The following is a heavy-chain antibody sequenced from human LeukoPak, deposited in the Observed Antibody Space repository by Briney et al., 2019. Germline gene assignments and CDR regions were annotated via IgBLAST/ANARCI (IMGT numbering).Heavy chain of an antibody. CDR3: AHGSMYQLDY. V-gene: IGHV3-23*01. Sequence: GGSLRLSCAASGFTFSSHGMSWVRQAPGKGLEWVSGIIGGAGGTYYADSVKGRFTISRDNAKNTLYLQMNSLRAEDTAVYYCAHGSMYQLDYWGQGTLVTASS. CDR2: IIGGAGGT. CDR1: GFTFSSHG. J-gene: IGHJ4*02. D-gene: IGHD2-2*01.